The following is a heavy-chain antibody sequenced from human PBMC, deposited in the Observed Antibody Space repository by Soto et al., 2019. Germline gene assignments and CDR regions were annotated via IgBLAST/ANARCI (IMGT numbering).Heavy chain of an antibody. J-gene: IGHJ6*02. V-gene: IGHV5-10-1*01. Sequence: GESLKISCKGSGYSFTSYWISWVRQMPGKGLEWMGRIDPSDSYTNYSPSFQGHVTISADKSISTAYLQWSSLKASDTAMYYCARLIVDTAMVADPYYYYGMDVWGQGTTVTVSS. CDR2: IDPSDSYT. CDR3: ARLIVDTAMVADPYYYYGMDV. CDR1: GYSFTSYW. D-gene: IGHD5-18*01.